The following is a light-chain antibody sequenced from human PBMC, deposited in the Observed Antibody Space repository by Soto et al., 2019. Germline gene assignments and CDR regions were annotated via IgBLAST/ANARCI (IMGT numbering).Light chain of an antibody. Sequence: QSVLTQPPSASGTPGQRVAISCSGSSSNIGSNTVNWYQQLPGTAPRLLIYADNLRPSGVPDRFSGSKSGASASLAISGLQSGDEADYYCAAWHDSLSIYVFGTGTKVT. CDR1: SSNIGSNT. CDR3: AAWHDSLSIYV. J-gene: IGLJ1*01. CDR2: ADN. V-gene: IGLV1-44*01.